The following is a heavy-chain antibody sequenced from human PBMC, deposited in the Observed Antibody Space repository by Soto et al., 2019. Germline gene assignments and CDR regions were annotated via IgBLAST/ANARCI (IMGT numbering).Heavy chain of an antibody. V-gene: IGHV5-10-1*01. J-gene: IGHJ5*01. CDR2: SDPSYSQT. CDR3: ARLIGRSSWFDS. Sequence: GESLKISCKGSGYSFAGYWITWVRQKPGKGLEWIVRSDPSYSQTYYSPSFRGHVTISVTKSITTVFLQGSNLKASDTAMYFCARLIGRSSWFDSWGQGALVTVSS. D-gene: IGHD1-26*01. CDR1: GYSFAGYW.